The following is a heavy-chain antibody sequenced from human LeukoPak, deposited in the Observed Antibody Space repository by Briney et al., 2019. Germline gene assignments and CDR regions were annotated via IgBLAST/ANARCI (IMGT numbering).Heavy chain of an antibody. J-gene: IGHJ5*02. V-gene: IGHV4-34*01. D-gene: IGHD3-16*02. Sequence: PSETLSLTCAVYGGSFSGYYWSWIRQPPGKGLEWIGEINHSGSTNYNPSLKSRVTISVDMSKKQFSLKLSSVTAADTAVYYCASISWRDDYVWGSYLNWFDPWGQGTLVTVSS. CDR3: ASISWRDDYVWGSYLNWFDP. CDR2: INHSGST. CDR1: GGSFSGYY.